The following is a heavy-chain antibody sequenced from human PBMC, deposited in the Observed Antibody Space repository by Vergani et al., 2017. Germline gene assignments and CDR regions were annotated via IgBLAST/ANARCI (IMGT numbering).Heavy chain of an antibody. V-gene: IGHV1-2*02. CDR2: INPKSGGT. Sequence: QVQLVQSGAEVKKPGASVKVSCKASGYTFTDFYMHWVRQAPGQGLEWLGWINPKSGGTSYAPNFQGRVTMTRDTSISTASMELSRLTSDDTAVYYCAKNFRQWVAYSGRYFFDYWGQGTLVTVSS. J-gene: IGHJ4*02. CDR1: GYTFTDFY. CDR3: AKNFRQWVAYSGRYFFDY. D-gene: IGHD1-26*01.